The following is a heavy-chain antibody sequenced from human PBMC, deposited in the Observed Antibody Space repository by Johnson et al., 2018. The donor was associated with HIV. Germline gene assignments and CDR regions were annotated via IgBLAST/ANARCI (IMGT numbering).Heavy chain of an antibody. CDR2: SYSGGST. V-gene: IGHV3-53*01. CDR1: GFTVSSNY. D-gene: IGHD1-14*01. CDR3: ATLTGHAFDI. Sequence: VQLVESGGGLVQPGGSLRLSCAASGFTVSSNYMSWVRQAPGTGLEWVAVSYSGGSTYYADSVKGRFTLTRDSSKNTLYLQRNSLRAEDTAVYYCATLTGHAFDIWGQGTMVTVSS. J-gene: IGHJ3*02.